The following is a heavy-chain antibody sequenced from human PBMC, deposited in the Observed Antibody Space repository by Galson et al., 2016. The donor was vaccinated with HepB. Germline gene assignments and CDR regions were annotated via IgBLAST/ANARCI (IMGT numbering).Heavy chain of an antibody. D-gene: IGHD4/OR15-4a*01. CDR1: GFTFSSYG. CDR3: AMYLQKVTMGDYGMDV. CDR2: IWYDGSNK. V-gene: IGHV3-33*01. J-gene: IGHJ6*02. Sequence: SLRLSCAASGFTFSSYGMHWVRQAPGKGLEWVAVIWYDGSNKYYGDSVKGRFTISRDNSKNTLYLQMNSLRAEDTAVYYCAMYLQKVTMGDYGMDVWGQGTTVTVSS.